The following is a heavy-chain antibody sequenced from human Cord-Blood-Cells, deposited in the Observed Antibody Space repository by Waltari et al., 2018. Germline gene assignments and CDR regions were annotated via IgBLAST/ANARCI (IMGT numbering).Heavy chain of an antibody. Sequence: QVQLQESGPGLVKPSETLSLTCTVSGGSISSYYWSWIRQPAGKGLEWIGRIYTSGSTNYNPTLKSRVTMSVDTAKNQFSLKLSSVTAADTAVYYCARSYSSGRGAWGAWDIWGQGTMVTVSS. J-gene: IGHJ3*02. D-gene: IGHD6-19*01. V-gene: IGHV4-4*07. CDR2: IYTSGST. CDR3: ARSYSSGRGAWGAWDI. CDR1: GGSISSYY.